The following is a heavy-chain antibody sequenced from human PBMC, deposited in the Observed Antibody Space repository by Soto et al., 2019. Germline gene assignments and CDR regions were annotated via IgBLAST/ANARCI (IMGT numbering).Heavy chain of an antibody. CDR1: GFPFSSRA. CDR3: AEWARYCSGADCPA. J-gene: IGHJ5*02. CDR2: ISGSGTIT. Sequence: EVQLLESGGGLVQPGGSLRLSCAASGFPFSSRAMSWVRQAPGKGLEWVSAISGSGTITYYADSVKGRFTISRDTSKNTLYLQMNSLRADDTAVYYCAEWARYCSGADCPAWGQGTLVTVSS. D-gene: IGHD2-15*01. V-gene: IGHV3-23*01.